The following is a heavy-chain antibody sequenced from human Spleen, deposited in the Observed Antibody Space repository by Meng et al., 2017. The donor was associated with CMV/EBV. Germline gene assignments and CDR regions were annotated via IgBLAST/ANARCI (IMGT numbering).Heavy chain of an antibody. CDR2: IYYSGST. J-gene: IGHJ4*02. CDR1: GGSFSGHY. D-gene: IGHD3-22*01. V-gene: IGHV4-34*01. CDR3: ARHYYDSSGYYNSGGVYY. Sequence: SQTLSLTCAPYGGSFSGHYWSLIRQPPGKGLEWIGSIYYSGSTYYNPSLKSRVTISVDTSRNQFSLKLSSVTAADTAVYYCARHYYDSSGYYNSGGVYYWGQGTLVTVSS.